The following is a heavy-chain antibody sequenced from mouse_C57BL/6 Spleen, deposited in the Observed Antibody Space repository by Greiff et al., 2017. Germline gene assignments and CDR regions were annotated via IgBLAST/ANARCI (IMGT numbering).Heavy chain of an antibody. CDR1: GFTFSSYA. CDR3: ARVEDYYGSSSWYFDV. V-gene: IGHV5-4*03. J-gene: IGHJ1*03. CDR2: ISDGGSYT. Sequence: EVKLVESGGGLVKPGGSLKLSCAASGFTFSSYAMSWVRQTPEKRLAWVATISDGGSYTYYPDNVKGRFTISRDNAKNNLYLQMSHLKSEDTAMYYCARVEDYYGSSSWYFDVWGTGTTVTVSS. D-gene: IGHD1-1*01.